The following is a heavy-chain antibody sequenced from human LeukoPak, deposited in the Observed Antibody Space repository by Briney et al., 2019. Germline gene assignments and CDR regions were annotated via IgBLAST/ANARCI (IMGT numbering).Heavy chain of an antibody. J-gene: IGHJ4*02. D-gene: IGHD6-13*01. CDR3: ARDWSSWYQYYFDY. Sequence: GRSLRLSCAASGFTFSSYAMHWVRQAPGKGLEWVAVISYDGSNKYYADSVKGRFTISRDNSKNTLYLQMNSLRAEDTAVYYCARDWSSWYQYYFDYWGQGTLVTVSS. CDR1: GFTFSSYA. CDR2: ISYDGSNK. V-gene: IGHV3-30-3*01.